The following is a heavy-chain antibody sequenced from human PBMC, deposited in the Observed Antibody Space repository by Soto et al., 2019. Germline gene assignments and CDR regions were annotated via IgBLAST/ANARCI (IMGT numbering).Heavy chain of an antibody. Sequence: QITLKESGPTLVKPTQTLTLTCTFSGFSLSTSGVGVGWIRQPPGKALEWLALIYWDDDKRYSPSLKSRLTITKDTPKNQVVLTMTNMDPVDTATYYCAHRRAVAGIFPLPFDYWGQGTLVTVSS. D-gene: IGHD6-19*01. CDR2: IYWDDDK. V-gene: IGHV2-5*02. CDR1: GFSLSTSGVG. J-gene: IGHJ4*02. CDR3: AHRRAVAGIFPLPFDY.